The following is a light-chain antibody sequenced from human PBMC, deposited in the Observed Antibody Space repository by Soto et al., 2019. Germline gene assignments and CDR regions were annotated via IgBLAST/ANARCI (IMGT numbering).Light chain of an antibody. J-gene: IGLJ1*01. CDR2: ANI. CDR3: QSYDSSLSGYV. Sequence: QSVLTQPPSVSGAPGQRVTISCTWSSSNIGTGYDVHWYKQLPGTAPKLLIYANINRPSGVPDRYSGSKSGTSASLAITGLQAEHEADYYCQSYDSSLSGYVFGTGTKVTVL. V-gene: IGLV1-40*01. CDR1: SSNIGTGYD.